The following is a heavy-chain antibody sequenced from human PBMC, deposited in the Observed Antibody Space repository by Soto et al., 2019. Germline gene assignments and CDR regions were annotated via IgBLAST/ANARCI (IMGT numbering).Heavy chain of an antibody. J-gene: IGHJ3*02. CDR3: ARDRWAYYYDSSGSARAFDI. V-gene: IGHV1-69*13. Sequence: GASVKVSCKASGGTFSSYAISWVRQAPGQGLEWMGGIIPIFGTANYAQKFQGGVTITADESTSTAYMELSSLRSEDTAVYYCARDRWAYYYDSSGSARAFDIWGQGTMVTVSS. CDR2: IIPIFGTA. D-gene: IGHD3-22*01. CDR1: GGTFSSYA.